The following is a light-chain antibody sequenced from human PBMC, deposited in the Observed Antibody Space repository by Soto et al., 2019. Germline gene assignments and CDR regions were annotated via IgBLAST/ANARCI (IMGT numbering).Light chain of an antibody. J-gene: IGLJ3*02. Sequence: QSALTQPASVSGSPGQSITISCTGTSSDVGGYNYVSWYQQHPGKAPKLMIYEVSNRPAGVSNRFSGSKSGYTASLTISERQAEDEADYYCTSFTSSSTWGFGGGTKLTVL. CDR3: TSFTSSSTWG. CDR2: EVS. V-gene: IGLV2-14*01. CDR1: SSDVGGYNY.